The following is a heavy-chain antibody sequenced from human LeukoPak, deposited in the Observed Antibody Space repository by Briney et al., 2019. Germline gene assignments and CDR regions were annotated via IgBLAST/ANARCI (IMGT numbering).Heavy chain of an antibody. CDR1: GGTFSSYG. D-gene: IGHD1-26*01. V-gene: IGHV1-69*06. J-gene: IGHJ3*02. CDR3: ARHPIVGAAGAFDI. Sequence: SVKVSCKASGGTFSSYGISWVRQAPGQGLEWMGGIIPIFGTANYAQKFQGRVTITADKSATTAYMELSSLRSEDTAVYYCARHPIVGAAGAFDIWGQGTMVTVSS. CDR2: IIPIFGTA.